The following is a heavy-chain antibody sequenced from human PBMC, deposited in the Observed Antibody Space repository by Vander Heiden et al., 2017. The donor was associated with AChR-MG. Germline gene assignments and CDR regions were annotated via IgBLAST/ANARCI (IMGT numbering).Heavy chain of an antibody. CDR3: AHRRTREWVGATFDY. Sequence: QITLKESGPTLVKPTQTLTLTCTFSGFSLSTSGVGVGCIRQPPGKVLEWLALMYWNDDKRYSPSLKSRLTITKDTSKNQVVLTMTNMDPVDTATYYCAHRRTREWVGATFDYWGQGTLVTVSS. CDR1: GFSLSTSGVG. V-gene: IGHV2-5*01. CDR2: MYWNDDK. J-gene: IGHJ4*02. D-gene: IGHD1-26*01.